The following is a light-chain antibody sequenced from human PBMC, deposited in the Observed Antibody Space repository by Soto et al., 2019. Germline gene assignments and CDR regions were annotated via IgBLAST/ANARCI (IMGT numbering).Light chain of an antibody. V-gene: IGKV1-5*03. J-gene: IGKJ1*01. Sequence: DIQMTQSPSPLSASVGDRVTITCRASQSITAWLAWYQQKPGKAPKFLIYKASNLEGGVTSSFSGSGSGTEFTPTISSVQPDDFATYYCQYWYDYSWTVGQGTKVEIK. CDR1: QSITAW. CDR2: KAS. CDR3: QYWYDYSWT.